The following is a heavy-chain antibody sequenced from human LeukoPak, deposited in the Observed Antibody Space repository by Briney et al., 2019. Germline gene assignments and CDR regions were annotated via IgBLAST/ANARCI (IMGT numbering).Heavy chain of an antibody. V-gene: IGHV3-21*01. CDR2: ISSSSSSYI. J-gene: IGHJ4*02. D-gene: IGHD2-21*02. CDR1: GFTFSSYT. Sequence: PGGSLRLSCAASGFTFSSYTMTWVRQAPGKGLEWVSSISSSSSSYIYYADSVKGRFTISRDNAKDSLYLQMNSLRAEDTAVYYCARDAYCGGDCYPLYLEYWGQGTLVTVSS. CDR3: ARDAYCGGDCYPLYLEY.